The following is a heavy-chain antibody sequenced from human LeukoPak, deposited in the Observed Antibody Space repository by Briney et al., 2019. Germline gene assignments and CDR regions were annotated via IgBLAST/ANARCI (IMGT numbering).Heavy chain of an antibody. V-gene: IGHV1-69*05. J-gene: IGHJ4*02. CDR3: ARRGRSGYSPFDY. CDR1: GGTFSSYA. CDR2: IIPIFGTA. Sequence: SVKVSCKAPGGTFSSYAISWVRQAPGQGLEWMGGIIPIFGTANYAQKFQGRVTITTDESTSTAYMELSSLRSEDTAVYYCARRGRSGYSPFDYWGQGTLVTVSS. D-gene: IGHD3-22*01.